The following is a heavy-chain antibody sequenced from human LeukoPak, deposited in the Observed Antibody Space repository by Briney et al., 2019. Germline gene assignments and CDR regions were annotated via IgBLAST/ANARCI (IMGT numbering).Heavy chain of an antibody. J-gene: IGHJ4*02. CDR3: TRSAYCGGDCYSDY. D-gene: IGHD2-21*02. CDR2: IKSKTDGGTT. Sequence: NTGGSLRLSCAASGFTFSSYWMNWARQAPGKGLEWVGRIKSKTDGGTTDYAAPVKGRFTISRDDSKNTLYLQMNSLKTEDTAVYYCTRSAYCGGDCYSDYWGQGTLVTVSS. V-gene: IGHV3-15*01. CDR1: GFTFSSYW.